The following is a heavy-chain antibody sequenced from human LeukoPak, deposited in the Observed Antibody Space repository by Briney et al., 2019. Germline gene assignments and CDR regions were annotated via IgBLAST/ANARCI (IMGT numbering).Heavy chain of an antibody. Sequence: GKSLRLSCAASGLAFSNYPMHWVRQSPGKGLDWVALISYDVNTKYYTDSVKGRFTISRDNSRNTLYLQTNSLRAEDTAVYYCARAWGYDSFDMWGQGTVVTVSS. J-gene: IGHJ3*02. CDR1: GLAFSNYP. V-gene: IGHV3-30-3*01. CDR2: ISYDVNTK. CDR3: ARAWGYDSFDM. D-gene: IGHD7-27*01.